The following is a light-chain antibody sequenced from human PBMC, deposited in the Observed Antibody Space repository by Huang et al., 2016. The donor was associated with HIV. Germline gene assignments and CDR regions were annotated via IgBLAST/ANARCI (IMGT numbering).Light chain of an antibody. J-gene: IGKJ2*01. CDR2: YVF. CDR1: RSLEYSDGNTF. Sequence: DVVLNQSPLSLPVTLGQSASISCRSSRSLEYSDGNTFLSWFHQRPGQSPRSLIYYVFKRDSEVPNRFSGSGSGTDVTLKISRVEAEDVGIYYCMQGTHWPPYTFGQGTKLEI. CDR3: MQGTHWPPYT. V-gene: IGKV2-30*01.